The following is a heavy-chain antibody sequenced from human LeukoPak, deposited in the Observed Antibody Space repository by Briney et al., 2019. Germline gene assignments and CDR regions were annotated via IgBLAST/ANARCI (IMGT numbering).Heavy chain of an antibody. CDR1: GFTFSSYA. D-gene: IGHD2-15*01. CDR3: ARDPGYCSGGSCQYYYYYYMDV. Sequence: GGSLRLSCAASGFTFSSYAMTWVRQAPGKGLEWVSVIYSGGRTSYADSVKGRFTISRDNAKNSLYLQINSLRAEDTAVYYCARDPGYCSGGSCQYYYYYYMDVWGKGTTVTVSS. J-gene: IGHJ6*03. CDR2: IYSGGRT. V-gene: IGHV3-66*01.